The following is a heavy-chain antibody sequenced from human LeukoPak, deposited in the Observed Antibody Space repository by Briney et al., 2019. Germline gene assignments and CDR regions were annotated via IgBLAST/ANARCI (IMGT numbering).Heavy chain of an antibody. CDR1: GYTFTGYY. Sequence: GASVKVSCKASGYTFTGYYIHWVRQAPGQGLEWMGWVNPNSGGTNYAQTFQGRVTMTRDTSITTAYMDLSSLKSDDTAVYYCARDNYGIADYWGQGTLVTVSS. CDR2: VNPNSGGT. J-gene: IGHJ4*02. D-gene: IGHD4-11*01. CDR3: ARDNYGIADY. V-gene: IGHV1-2*02.